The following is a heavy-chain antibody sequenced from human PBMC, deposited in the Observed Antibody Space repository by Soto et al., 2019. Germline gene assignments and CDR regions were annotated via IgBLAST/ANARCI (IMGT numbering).Heavy chain of an antibody. J-gene: IGHJ4*02. V-gene: IGHV4-31*03. CDR2: IYYSGST. CDR1: GGSISSGGYY. Sequence: PSETLSLTCTVSGGSISSGGYYWSWIRQHPGKGLEWIGYIYYSGSTYYNPSLKSRVTISVDTSKNQFSLKLSSVTAADTAVYYCARDTHYYDSSGYTELFDYWGQGSRGTVSS. CDR3: ARDTHYYDSSGYTELFDY. D-gene: IGHD3-22*01.